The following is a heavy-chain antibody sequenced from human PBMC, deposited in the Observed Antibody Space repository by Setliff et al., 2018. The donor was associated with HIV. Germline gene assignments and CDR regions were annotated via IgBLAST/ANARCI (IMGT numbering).Heavy chain of an antibody. D-gene: IGHD5-12*01. Sequence: PSETLSLTCTVSGGSITGHYWSWIRQPPGKGLEWIGYIYYSGSTNYNPSLKSRVTISVDTSKNQFSLKLSSVTPADTAVYYCARDHIVATIRDYYYGMDVWGQGTTVTVSS. CDR3: ARDHIVATIRDYYYGMDV. V-gene: IGHV4-59*11. CDR2: IYYSGST. J-gene: IGHJ6*02. CDR1: GGSITGHY.